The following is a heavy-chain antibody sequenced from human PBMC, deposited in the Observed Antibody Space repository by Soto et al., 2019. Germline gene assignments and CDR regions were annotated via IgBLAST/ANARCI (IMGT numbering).Heavy chain of an antibody. J-gene: IGHJ4*02. D-gene: IGHD1-26*01. CDR1: GLTFSTYG. CDR3: AKDRGSYFDY. Sequence: QGQLVESGGGVVQPGRSLSLSCAASGLTFSTYGMHWVRQAPGKGLEWVAVISYDGSNTYYADSVKGRFTISRDNSKNTLYLQMDSLRAEDTAVFYCAKDRGSYFDYWGQGTLVTVSS. V-gene: IGHV3-30*18. CDR2: ISYDGSNT.